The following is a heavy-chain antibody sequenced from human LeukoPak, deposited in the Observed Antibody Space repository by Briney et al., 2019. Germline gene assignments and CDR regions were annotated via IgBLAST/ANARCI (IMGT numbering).Heavy chain of an antibody. D-gene: IGHD5-12*01. V-gene: IGHV3-53*01. CDR3: AKIKEHSGCDY. CDR2: IYSGGST. CDR1: GFTVSSNY. J-gene: IGHJ4*02. Sequence: TGGSLRLSCAASGFTVSSNYMSWIRQAPGRGLEWVSFIYSGGSTYYADSVKGRFTISRDNSKNTLYLQMNSLRAEDTAVYYCAKIKEHSGCDYWGQGTLVTVSS.